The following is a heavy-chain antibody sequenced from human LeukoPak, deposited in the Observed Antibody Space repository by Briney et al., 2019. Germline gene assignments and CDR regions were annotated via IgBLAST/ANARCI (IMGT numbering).Heavy chain of an antibody. D-gene: IGHD3-22*01. CDR1: GLTFGEYA. Sequence: GGSLRLSCTASGLTFGEYAMSWVRQAPGKGLEWVGVIRSKAYGGTTEYAASVKGRFTISRDDPKSIAYLQMNSLKSEDTAVYHCLYYYDSSGYYLPDHWGQGTLVTVSS. V-gene: IGHV3-49*04. CDR3: LYYYDSSGYYLPDH. CDR2: IRSKAYGGTT. J-gene: IGHJ4*02.